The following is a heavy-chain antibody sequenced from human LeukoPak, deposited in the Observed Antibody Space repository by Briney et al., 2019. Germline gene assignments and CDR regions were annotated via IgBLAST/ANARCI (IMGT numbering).Heavy chain of an antibody. Sequence: SETLSLTCTVSGGSITSYYWSWIRQPPGKGLQWIGYIYYSGSTNYNPSLKSRVTISVDTSKNQFSLKLSSVTAADTAVYYCARGSSGWYAGRRYYFDYWGQGTLVTVSS. CDR2: IYYSGST. J-gene: IGHJ4*02. CDR3: ARGSSGWYAGRRYYFDY. V-gene: IGHV4-59*12. D-gene: IGHD6-19*01. CDR1: GGSITSYY.